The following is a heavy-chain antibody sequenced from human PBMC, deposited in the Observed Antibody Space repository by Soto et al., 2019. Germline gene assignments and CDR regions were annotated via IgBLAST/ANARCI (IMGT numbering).Heavy chain of an antibody. J-gene: IGHJ5*02. CDR1: GFTFSSYD. V-gene: IGHV3-23*01. D-gene: IGHD2-15*01. CDR3: AKYIGSQNNCFDP. CDR2: ISGSGDST. Sequence: GGSLRLSCAASGFTFSSYDMSWVRQAPGKGLEWVSDISGSGDSTYYADSVKGRFTISRDNSKNTLYLQMNNLRAEDTAVYYCAKYIGSQNNCFDPWGQGTLVTVSS.